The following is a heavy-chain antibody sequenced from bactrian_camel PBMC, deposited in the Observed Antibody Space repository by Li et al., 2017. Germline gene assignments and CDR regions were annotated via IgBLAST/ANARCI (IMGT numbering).Heavy chain of an antibody. CDR3: AATYLTCSLVERDFSY. V-gene: IGHV3S1*01. J-gene: IGHJ6*01. Sequence: HVQLVESGGGLVQPGDSLRLSCAASGFTFSSYWMFWVRQAPGKGLKWVSGISSGDTTYYADSVKGRFTISRDNAKNTVYLQMNSLKPEDTAMYYCAATYLTCSLVERDFSYWTQGTQVTVS. CDR2: ISSGDTT. D-gene: IGHD2*01. CDR1: GFTFSSYW.